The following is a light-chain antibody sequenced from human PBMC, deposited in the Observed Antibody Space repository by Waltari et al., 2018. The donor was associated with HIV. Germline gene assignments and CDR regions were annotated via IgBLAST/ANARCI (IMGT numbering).Light chain of an antibody. Sequence: DFLLTQTPLSSVVIFGQPPSISCWSSQRLAHNDGNTYLSWLQQRPGQPPRLLIYKISNRFSGVPDRFSGSGAGTNFTLDISGVEADDVGLYYCMQTTRFPWTFGQGTKVEI. CDR2: KIS. CDR1: QRLAHNDGNTY. J-gene: IGKJ1*01. CDR3: MQTTRFPWT. V-gene: IGKV2-24*01.